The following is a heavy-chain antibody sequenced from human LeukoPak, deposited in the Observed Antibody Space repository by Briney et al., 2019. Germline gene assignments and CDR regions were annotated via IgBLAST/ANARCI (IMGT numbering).Heavy chain of an antibody. CDR2: IYTSGST. D-gene: IGHD3-10*01. CDR3: ARGNDFYGSGRQSYFDP. V-gene: IGHV4-4*07. J-gene: IGHJ5*02. CDR1: GGSISSYY. Sequence: SETLSLTCTVSGGSISSYYWSWIRQPAGKGLEWIGRIYTSGSTNYNPSLKSRVTMSVDTSKNQFSLKLTSMTAADTAFYYCARGNDFYGSGRQSYFDPWGQGTLVTVSS.